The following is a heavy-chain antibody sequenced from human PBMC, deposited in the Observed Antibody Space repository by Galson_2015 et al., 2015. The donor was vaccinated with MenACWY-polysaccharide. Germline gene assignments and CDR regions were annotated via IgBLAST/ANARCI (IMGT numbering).Heavy chain of an antibody. D-gene: IGHD3-10*01. CDR2: INTSGSA. CDR3: VRETGSGAYYNDYHRMDV. J-gene: IGHJ6*02. CDR1: GGSISSGVHY. Sequence: TLSLTCFVSGGSISSGVHYWSWIRQPAGEGLEWIGRINTSGSATYNPSLKSRVTISVDTSKNQFSLNVRSVTAADTAVYFRVRETGSGAYYNDYHRMDVWGRGTTVIVSS. V-gene: IGHV4-61*02.